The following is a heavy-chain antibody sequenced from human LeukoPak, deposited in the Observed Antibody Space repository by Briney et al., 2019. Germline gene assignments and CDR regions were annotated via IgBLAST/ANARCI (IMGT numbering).Heavy chain of an antibody. V-gene: IGHV3-30-3*01. Sequence: GRSLRLSCAASGFTFSSYAMHWVRQAPGKGLGWVAVISYDGSNKYYADSVKGRFTISRDNSKNTLYLQMNSLRAEDTAVYYCARDVYIAARLEPYYFVYWGQGTLVTVSS. CDR3: ARDVYIAARLEPYYFVY. J-gene: IGHJ4*02. D-gene: IGHD6-6*01. CDR2: ISYDGSNK. CDR1: GFTFSSYA.